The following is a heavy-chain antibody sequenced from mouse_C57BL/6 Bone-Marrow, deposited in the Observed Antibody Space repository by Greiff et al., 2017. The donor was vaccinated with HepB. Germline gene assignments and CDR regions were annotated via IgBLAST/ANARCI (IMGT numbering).Heavy chain of an antibody. V-gene: IGHV1-75*01. CDR3: AYYYGSSYWYFDV. CDR2: IFPGSGST. Sequence: QVQLKQSGPELVKPGASVKISCKASGYTFTDYYINWVKQRPGQGLEWIGWIFPGSGSTYYNEKFKGKATLTVDKSSSTAYMLLSSLTSEDSAVYFCAYYYGSSYWYFDVWGTGTTVTVSS. J-gene: IGHJ1*03. D-gene: IGHD1-1*01. CDR1: GYTFTDYY.